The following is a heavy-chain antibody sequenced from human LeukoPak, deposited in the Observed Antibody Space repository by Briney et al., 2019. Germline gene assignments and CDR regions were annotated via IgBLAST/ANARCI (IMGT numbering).Heavy chain of an antibody. CDR1: GFTFSSYG. J-gene: IGHJ6*04. CDR3: AKSLGPDTNYYYGMDV. CDR2: ISYDGSNK. Sequence: GGSLRLSCAASGFTFSSYGMHWVRQAPGKGLEWVAVISYDGSNKYYADSVKGRFTISSDNSKDTLYLQLNSLRAEDTAVYYYAKSLGPDTNYYYGMDVWGTGTTVTVSS. V-gene: IGHV3-30*18.